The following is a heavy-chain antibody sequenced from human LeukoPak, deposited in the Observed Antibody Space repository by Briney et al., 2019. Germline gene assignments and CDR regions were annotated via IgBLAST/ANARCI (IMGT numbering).Heavy chain of an antibody. V-gene: IGHV4-59*01. D-gene: IGHD4-11*01. Sequence: SETLSLTCTVSGGSISSYYWSWIRQPPGKGLEWLGYIYYSGSTNYNPSLKSRVTISVDTSKNQFSLKLSSVTAADTAVYYCAREGDSYYGYGMDVWGQGTTVTVSS. CDR2: IYYSGST. CDR3: AREGDSYYGYGMDV. J-gene: IGHJ6*02. CDR1: GGSISSYY.